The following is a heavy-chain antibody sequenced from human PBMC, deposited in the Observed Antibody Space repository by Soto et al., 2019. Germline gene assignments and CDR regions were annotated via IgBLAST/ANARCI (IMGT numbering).Heavy chain of an antibody. CDR3: ARQFTTTIFGVVIPGHFDY. CDR2: ISAYNGNT. CDR1: VYTFTSYG. V-gene: IGHV1-18*01. D-gene: IGHD3-3*01. Sequence: ASVKVSCKASVYTFTSYGISWVRQAPGQGLEWMGWISAYNGNTNYAQKLQGRVTMTTDTSTSTAYMELRSLRSDDTAVYYCARQFTTTIFGVVIPGHFDYWGQGTLVTVSS. J-gene: IGHJ4*02.